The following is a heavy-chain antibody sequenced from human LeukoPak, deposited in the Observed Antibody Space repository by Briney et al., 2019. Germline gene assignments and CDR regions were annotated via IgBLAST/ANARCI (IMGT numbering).Heavy chain of an antibody. CDR3: ATQYSSGIDY. D-gene: IGHD6-19*01. Sequence: SETLSLTCTVSGGSISNYYWSWIRQPPGKGLEWIGYIYYSGSTNYNPSLKSRVTISVDTSKNQFSLKLSSVTAADTAVYYCATQYSSGIDYWGQGTLVTVSS. CDR2: IYYSGST. V-gene: IGHV4-59*01. CDR1: GGSISNYY. J-gene: IGHJ4*02.